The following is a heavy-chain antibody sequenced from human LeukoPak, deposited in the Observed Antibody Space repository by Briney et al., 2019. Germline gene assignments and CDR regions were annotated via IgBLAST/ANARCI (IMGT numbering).Heavy chain of an antibody. CDR1: GDSVSSNSAA. Sequence: SQTLSFTSAISGDSVSSNSAAWNWIRQSPSRGLEWLGRTYYRSKWYNGYAVSVKSRITIHPDTSKNQFSLQLNSVTPEDTVVYYCAREEWNLVLIWFDPWGQGTLVTVSS. CDR3: AREEWNLVLIWFDP. J-gene: IGHJ5*02. V-gene: IGHV6-1*01. CDR2: TYYRSKWYN. D-gene: IGHD3-3*01.